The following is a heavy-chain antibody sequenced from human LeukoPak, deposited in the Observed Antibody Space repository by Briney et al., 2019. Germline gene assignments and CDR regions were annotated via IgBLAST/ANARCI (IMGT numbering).Heavy chain of an antibody. Sequence: GGSLRLSCAASGFTFSSYWMSWVRQAPGKGLEWVANIKQDGSEKYYVDSVKGRFTISRDNAKNSLYLQMNSLRAEDTAVYYCARDPSGQAGTIYYYYYMDVWGKGTTVTVAS. V-gene: IGHV3-7*01. CDR3: ARDPSGQAGTIYYYYYMDV. CDR1: GFTFSSYW. J-gene: IGHJ6*03. D-gene: IGHD6-19*01. CDR2: IKQDGSEK.